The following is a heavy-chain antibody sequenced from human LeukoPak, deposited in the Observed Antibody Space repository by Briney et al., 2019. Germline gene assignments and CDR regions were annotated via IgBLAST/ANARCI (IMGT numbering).Heavy chain of an antibody. V-gene: IGHV3-69-1*01. Sequence: GGSLRLSCAAPGFTFSVYNMSWVRQAPGKGLEWVSSISASRRTYFADSLKGRFTISRDNAKNSLFLQMNNLRAEDTAVYYCAKVSSGWSRDYGAQGTLVTVSS. CDR3: AKVSSGWSRDY. D-gene: IGHD6-19*01. J-gene: IGHJ4*02. CDR1: GFTFSVYN. CDR2: ISASRRT.